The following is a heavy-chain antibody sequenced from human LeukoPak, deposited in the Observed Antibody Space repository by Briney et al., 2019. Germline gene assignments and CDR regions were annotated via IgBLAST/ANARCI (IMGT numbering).Heavy chain of an antibody. CDR1: GSTFDDYA. D-gene: IGHD3-16*01. J-gene: IGHJ4*02. CDR3: AKEDRRGRHFDY. V-gene: IGHV3-9*01. Sequence: GRSLRLSCAASGSTFDDYAMHWVRQAPGKGLEWVSGISWNSGSIGYADSVKGRFTISRDNAKNSLYLQMNSLRAEDTALYYCAKEDRRGRHFDYWGQGTLVTVSS. CDR2: ISWNSGSI.